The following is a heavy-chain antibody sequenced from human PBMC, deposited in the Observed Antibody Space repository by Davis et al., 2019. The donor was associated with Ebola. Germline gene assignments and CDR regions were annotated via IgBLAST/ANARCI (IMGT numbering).Heavy chain of an antibody. CDR1: GFTFSRYG. Sequence: PGGSLRLSCAASGFTFSRYGMHWVRQSPGKGLEWVAFIWFDGRNAHYIDSVRGRFTISRDNSKNTLYLQMNSLRPEDTAMYYCAKDPGGHTSESDYWGQGTLVIVSS. CDR3: AKDPGGHTSESDY. J-gene: IGHJ4*02. CDR2: IWFDGRNA. D-gene: IGHD1-26*01. V-gene: IGHV3-30*02.